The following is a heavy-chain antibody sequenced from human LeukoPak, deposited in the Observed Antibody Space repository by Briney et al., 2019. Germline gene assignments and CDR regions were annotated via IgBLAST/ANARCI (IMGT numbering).Heavy chain of an antibody. J-gene: IGHJ3*02. CDR1: GGSISSYY. CDR3: ASSYDSSGLGAFDI. CDR2: IYYSGST. V-gene: IGHV4-59*01. Sequence: PSETLSLTCTVSGGSISSYYWSWIRQPPGKGLEWIGYIYYSGSTNYNPSLKSRVTISVDTSKNQFSLKLSSMTAADTAVYYCASSYDSSGLGAFDIWGQGTMVTVSS. D-gene: IGHD3-22*01.